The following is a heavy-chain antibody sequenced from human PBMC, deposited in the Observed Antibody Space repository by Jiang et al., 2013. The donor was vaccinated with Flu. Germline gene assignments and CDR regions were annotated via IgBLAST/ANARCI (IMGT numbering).Heavy chain of an antibody. CDR3: ARDHPVGATTSWFDP. Sequence: NSAAWNWIRQSPSRGLEWLGRTYYRSKWYNDYAVSVKSRITINPDTSKNQFSLQLNSVTPEDTAVYYCARDHPVGATTSWFDPWGQGTLVTVSS. J-gene: IGHJ5*02. D-gene: IGHD1-26*01. CDR2: TYYRSKWYN. CDR1: NSAA. V-gene: IGHV6-1*01.